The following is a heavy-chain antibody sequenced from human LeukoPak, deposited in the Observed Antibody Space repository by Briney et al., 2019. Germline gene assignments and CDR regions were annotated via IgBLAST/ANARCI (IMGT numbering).Heavy chain of an antibody. CDR2: IYTSGST. J-gene: IGHJ4*02. CDR1: GGSISSYY. D-gene: IGHD3-3*01. V-gene: IGHV4-4*07. CDR3: ARLKDYDFWSGYWQYYFDY. Sequence: PSETLSLTCTVSGGSISSYYWSWIRQPAGKGLEWIGRIYTSGSTNYNPSLKSRVTISVDKSKNQFSLKLSSVTAADTAVYYCARLKDYDFWSGYWQYYFDYWGQGTLVTVSS.